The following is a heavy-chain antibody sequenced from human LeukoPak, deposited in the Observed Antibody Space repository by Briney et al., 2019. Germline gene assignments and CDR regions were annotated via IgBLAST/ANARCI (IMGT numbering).Heavy chain of an antibody. J-gene: IGHJ4*02. Sequence: GASVKVSCKASGYTFTGYYIHWVRQAPGQGLEWMGIINPDSGNTDYAQRFQGRVTMTRDMSTNTVYMALNSLRSEDTAVYYCARVLSNWGQGTLVTVSS. CDR1: GYTFTGYY. CDR2: INPDSGNT. CDR3: ARVLSN. V-gene: IGHV1-46*01. D-gene: IGHD5/OR15-5a*01.